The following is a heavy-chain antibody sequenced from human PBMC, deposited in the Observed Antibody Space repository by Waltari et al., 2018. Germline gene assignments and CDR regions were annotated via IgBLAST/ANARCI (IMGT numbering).Heavy chain of an antibody. CDR2: IRYYGSNK. J-gene: IGHJ6*02. CDR1: GFTFSSYG. V-gene: IGHV3-30*02. Sequence: QVQLVESGGGVVQPGGSLRLSCAASGFTFSSYGMHWVRPAPGKGRGGVAFIRYYGSNKYYADSVKGRFTISRDNSKNTLYLQMNSLRAEDTAVYYCAKDIGGYSYGRHYYYYGMDVWGQGTTVTVSS. CDR3: AKDIGGYSYGRHYYYYGMDV. D-gene: IGHD5-18*01.